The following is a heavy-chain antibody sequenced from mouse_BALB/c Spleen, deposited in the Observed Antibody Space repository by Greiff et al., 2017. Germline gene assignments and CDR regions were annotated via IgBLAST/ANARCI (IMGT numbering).Heavy chain of an antibody. CDR3: ARGGNYGSSLAWFAY. CDR2: ISTYYGDA. V-gene: IGHV1S137*01. CDR1: GYTFTDYA. D-gene: IGHD1-1*01. Sequence: VQLQQSGAELVRPGVSVKISCKGSGYTFTDYAMHWVKQSHAKSLEWIGVISTYYGDASYNQKFKGKATMTVDKSSSTAYMELARLTSEDSAIYYCARGGNYGSSLAWFAYWGQGTLVTVSA. J-gene: IGHJ3*01.